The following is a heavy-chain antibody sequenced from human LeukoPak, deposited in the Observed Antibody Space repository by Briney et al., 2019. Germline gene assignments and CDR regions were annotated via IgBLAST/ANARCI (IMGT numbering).Heavy chain of an antibody. Sequence: GGSLRLSCAASGFTFSSYGMHWVRQAPGKGLEWVAVISYDGSNKYYADSVKGRFTISRDNSKNTLYLQMNSLRAEDTAVYYCARELTILAPVDYWGQGTLVTVSS. V-gene: IGHV3-30*03. CDR3: ARELTILAPVDY. D-gene: IGHD3-3*01. CDR2: ISYDGSNK. CDR1: GFTFSSYG. J-gene: IGHJ4*02.